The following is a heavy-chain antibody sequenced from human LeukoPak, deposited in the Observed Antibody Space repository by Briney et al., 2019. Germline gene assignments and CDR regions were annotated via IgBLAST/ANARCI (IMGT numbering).Heavy chain of an antibody. Sequence: SGGSLRLSCAASGFTFSTYEMXWXRXAPGXXXXXVXXISSSGSTIHFXDSVKGRFTISRDNDKNSLFLQMNSLRAEDTAVYYCARDRYYGSGSLDYWGQGTLVTVSS. J-gene: IGHJ4*02. D-gene: IGHD3-10*01. CDR2: ISSSGSTI. CDR1: GFTFSTYE. V-gene: IGHV3-48*03. CDR3: ARDRYYGSGSLDY.